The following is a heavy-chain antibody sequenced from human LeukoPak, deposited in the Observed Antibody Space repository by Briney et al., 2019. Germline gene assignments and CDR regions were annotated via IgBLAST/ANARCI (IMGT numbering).Heavy chain of an antibody. J-gene: IGHJ5*02. CDR2: ISAYNGDT. Sequence: ASVKVSCKASGYSFTSYGFNWVRPAPGRGLEWMGWISAYNGDTNYAQTFQGRVTLTTDTSTSTAYMELTSLRSGDTAVYYCARGMEIAASNWFDPWGQGTLVTVSS. CDR1: GYSFTSYG. D-gene: IGHD6-25*01. CDR3: ARGMEIAASNWFDP. V-gene: IGHV1-18*01.